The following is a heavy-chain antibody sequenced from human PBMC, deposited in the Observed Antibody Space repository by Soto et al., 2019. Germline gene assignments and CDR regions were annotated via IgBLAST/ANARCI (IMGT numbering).Heavy chain of an antibody. CDR2: ISDTGGDS. Sequence: GGSLRLSCEASGFTFINYAMSWVRQAPGKGLEWVASISDTGGDSYYADSMDGRFTISRDNSKNTLYLQVNSLRAEDTAVYYCAKGYGPANYWGQGTLVTVSS. D-gene: IGHD5-18*01. V-gene: IGHV3-23*01. CDR3: AKGYGPANY. J-gene: IGHJ4*02. CDR1: GFTFINYA.